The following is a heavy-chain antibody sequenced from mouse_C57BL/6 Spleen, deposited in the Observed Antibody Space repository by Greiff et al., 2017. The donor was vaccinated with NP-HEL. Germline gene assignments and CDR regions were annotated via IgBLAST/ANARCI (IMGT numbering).Heavy chain of an antibody. CDR3: TTDYYGSAWFAY. Sequence: EVQLQQSGAELVRPGASVKLSCTASGFNIKDYYMHWVKQRPEQGLEWIGRIDPEDGDTEYAPKFQGKATMTADTSSNTAYLQLNSLTSEDTAVYYCTTDYYGSAWFAYWGQGTLVTVSA. V-gene: IGHV14-1*01. CDR2: IDPEDGDT. D-gene: IGHD1-1*01. CDR1: GFNIKDYY. J-gene: IGHJ3*01.